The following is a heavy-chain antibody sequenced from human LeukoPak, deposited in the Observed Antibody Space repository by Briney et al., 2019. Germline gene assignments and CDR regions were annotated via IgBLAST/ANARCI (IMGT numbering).Heavy chain of an antibody. D-gene: IGHD4-4*01. CDR3: ARVRNVRPPFDY. CDR2: ISTYNGNT. V-gene: IGHV1-18*01. CDR1: GYTFTSYG. J-gene: IGHJ4*02. Sequence: ASVKVSCKASGYTFTSYGISWVRQAPGQGLEWMGWISTYNGNTNYAQKLQGRVTMTTDTSTSTAYMELRSLRSDDTAVYYCARVRNVRPPFDYWGQGTLVTVSS.